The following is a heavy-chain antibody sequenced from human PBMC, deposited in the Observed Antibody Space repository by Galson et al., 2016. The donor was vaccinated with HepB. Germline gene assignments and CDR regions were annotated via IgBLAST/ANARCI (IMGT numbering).Heavy chain of an antibody. Sequence: CAISGGSVSSNSATWNWIRQSPSRGLEWLGRTYYRSKWYNDYALSVKSRITINPDTSKNQFSLQLNSVTPEDTAVYYCARVRSGYSGYANPYYYGMDVWGQGTTVTVSS. V-gene: IGHV6-1*01. D-gene: IGHD5-12*01. CDR2: TYYRSKWYN. J-gene: IGHJ6*02. CDR1: GGSVSSNSAT. CDR3: ARVRSGYSGYANPYYYGMDV.